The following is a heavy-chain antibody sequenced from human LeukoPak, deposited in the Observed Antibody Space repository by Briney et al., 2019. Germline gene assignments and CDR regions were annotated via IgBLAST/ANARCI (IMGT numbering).Heavy chain of an antibody. V-gene: IGHV4-61*02. CDR1: GGSISSGSYY. Sequence: SQTLSLTCTVSGGSISSGSYYWSWIRQPAGKGLEWIGRIYTSGSTNYNPSLKSRVTISVDTSKNQFSLKLSSVTAADTAVYYCARVRRDYYGSGREDYWGQGTLVTVSS. J-gene: IGHJ4*02. D-gene: IGHD3-10*01. CDR3: ARVRRDYYGSGREDY. CDR2: IYTSGST.